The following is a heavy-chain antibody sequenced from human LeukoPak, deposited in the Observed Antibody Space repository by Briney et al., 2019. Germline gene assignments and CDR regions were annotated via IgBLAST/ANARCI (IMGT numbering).Heavy chain of an antibody. D-gene: IGHD2-2*03. Sequence: GGSLRLSCAASGFTFSSYSMNWVRQAPGKGLEWISSISSSSSYIYYADSVKDRFTISRDNDKNSLYLQMNSLRAEDTAVYYCARDRTVDIVIDYWGQGTLVTVSS. J-gene: IGHJ4*02. CDR3: ARDRTVDIVIDY. V-gene: IGHV3-21*01. CDR2: ISSSSSYI. CDR1: GFTFSSYS.